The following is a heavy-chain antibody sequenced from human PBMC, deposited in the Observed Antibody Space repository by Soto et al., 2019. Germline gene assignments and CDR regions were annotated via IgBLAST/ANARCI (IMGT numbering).Heavy chain of an antibody. V-gene: IGHV3-21*01. CDR1: VFTFRSLT. CDR3: TRDASRDSSARGWFDP. D-gene: IGHD6-13*01. Sequence: PWGSLLLSCAASVFTFRSLTMNWVRQAPGKGLEWVSTISSNSAYIYYTDALRGRFTISRDNAKNSLHLQMNSLRAEDTAVYYCTRDASRDSSARGWFDPWGPGTMVTVSS. CDR2: ISSNSAYI. J-gene: IGHJ5*02.